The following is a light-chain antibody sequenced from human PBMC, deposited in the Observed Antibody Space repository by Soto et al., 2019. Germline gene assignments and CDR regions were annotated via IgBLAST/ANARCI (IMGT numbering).Light chain of an antibody. CDR1: TSDVGAYNY. V-gene: IGLV2-8*01. Sequence: QSALTQPPSASGSPGQSVTISCTGTTSDVGAYNYVSWYQQHPSKAPKLMIYEVRNRPAGVPDRFSGSKSGNTASLTVSGLQADDEADYYCSSYGGSNNFVFGTGTKLTVL. CDR3: SSYGGSNNFV. J-gene: IGLJ1*01. CDR2: EVR.